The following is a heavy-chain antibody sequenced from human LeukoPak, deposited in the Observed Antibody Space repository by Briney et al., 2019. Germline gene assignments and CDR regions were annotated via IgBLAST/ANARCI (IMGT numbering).Heavy chain of an antibody. CDR2: IS. CDR3: AKDEYQKQLCIDS. V-gene: IGHV3-30*18. J-gene: IGHJ4*02. D-gene: IGHD1-1*01. Sequence: GGSLRLSCAASGFPFSNYGMHWVRQAPGKGLESVAIISYVDSVKGRFTISRDNSKNTLYLQMDSLRVDDTAVYFCAKDEYQKQLCIDSWGQGTLVTVSS. CDR1: GFPFSNYG.